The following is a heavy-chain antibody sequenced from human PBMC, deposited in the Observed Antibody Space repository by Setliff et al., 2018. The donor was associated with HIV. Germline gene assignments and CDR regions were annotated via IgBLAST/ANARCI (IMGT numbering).Heavy chain of an antibody. D-gene: IGHD1-1*01. CDR1: GYSFTDYF. CDR2: ISPHSGGT. CDR3: ARQLSNSFDY. J-gene: IGHJ4*02. V-gene: IGHV1-2*02. Sequence: ASVKVSCKASGYSFTDYFIHWVRQAPGRGLEWMGWISPHSGGTRTTRTFRGRVTMTRDTPINTAYMELSGVRSDDTAVYFCARQLSNSFDYWGQGTLVTVSS.